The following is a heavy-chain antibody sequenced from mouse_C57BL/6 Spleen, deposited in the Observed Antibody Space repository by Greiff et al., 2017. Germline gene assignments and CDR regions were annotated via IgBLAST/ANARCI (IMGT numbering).Heavy chain of an antibody. CDR1: GFTFSSYT. V-gene: IGHV5-9*01. D-gene: IGHD1-1*01. CDR3: ARNYYGSRDWYFDV. J-gene: IGHJ1*03. CDR2: ISGGGGNT. Sequence: EVKLVESGGGLVKPGGSLKLSCAASGFTFSSYTMSWVRQTPEKRLEWVATISGGGGNTYYPDSVKGRFTISRDNAKNTLYLQMSSLRSEDTALYYCARNYYGSRDWYFDVWGTGTTVTVSS.